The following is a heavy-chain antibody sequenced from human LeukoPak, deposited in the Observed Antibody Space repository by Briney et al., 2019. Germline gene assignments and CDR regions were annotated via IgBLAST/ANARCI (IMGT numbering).Heavy chain of an antibody. CDR1: GGSISNYY. J-gene: IGHJ2*01. D-gene: IGHD2-21*02. Sequence: SDTLSLTCTVSGGSISNYYWSWIRQPPGKGLEWIGYIYYSGSTNYNPSLKSRVTISVDTSKNQFSLKLSSVTAADTAVYYCASLAYCGGDCYAAANWYFDLWGRGTLVTVSS. V-gene: IGHV4-59*08. CDR2: IYYSGST. CDR3: ASLAYCGGDCYAAANWYFDL.